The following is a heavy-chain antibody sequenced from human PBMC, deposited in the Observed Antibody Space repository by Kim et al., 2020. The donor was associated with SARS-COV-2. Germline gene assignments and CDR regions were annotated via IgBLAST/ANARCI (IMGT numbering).Heavy chain of an antibody. D-gene: IGHD3-22*01. Sequence: NPSLQTRVTISADTSKNHFSLWLSSVTVADTAVYYCARQLPDSTFYCPDYWGQGTLVTVSS. J-gene: IGHJ4*02. V-gene: IGHV4-39*07. CDR3: ARQLPDSTFYCPDY.